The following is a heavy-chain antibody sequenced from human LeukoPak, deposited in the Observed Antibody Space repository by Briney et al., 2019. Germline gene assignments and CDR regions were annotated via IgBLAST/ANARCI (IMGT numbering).Heavy chain of an antibody. D-gene: IGHD1-26*01. J-gene: IGHJ4*02. CDR2: IYHSGTTYIGST. Sequence: AETLSLTCNVSGASMSNYYWVWIRQPPGKGLEWIGSIYHSGTTYIGSTYYNPSLKSRVTISVDTSKNQFSLKLSSVTAADTAVYYCARDPSPYSGSSGFDYWGQGTLVTVSS. CDR1: GASMSNYY. CDR3: ARDPSPYSGSSGFDY. V-gene: IGHV4-59*01.